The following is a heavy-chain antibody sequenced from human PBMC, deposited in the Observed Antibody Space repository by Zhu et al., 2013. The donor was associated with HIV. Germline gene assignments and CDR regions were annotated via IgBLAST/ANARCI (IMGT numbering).Heavy chain of an antibody. J-gene: IGHJ4*02. Sequence: QVQLVQSGAEVKKPGSSVKVSCTASGGTFSSHGISWVRQAPGQGLEWMGGIIPIFGTANYAQKFQGRVTITADKSTSTAYMELSSLRSEDTAVYYCARAYTSMTTVSNQGYWGQGTLVTVSS. CDR1: GGTFSSHG. V-gene: IGHV1-69*14. CDR2: IIPIFGTA. CDR3: ARAYTSMTTVSNQGY. D-gene: IGHD4-17*01.